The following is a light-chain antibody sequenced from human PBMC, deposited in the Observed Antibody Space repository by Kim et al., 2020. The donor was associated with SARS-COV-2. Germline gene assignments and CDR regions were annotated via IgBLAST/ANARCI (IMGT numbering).Light chain of an antibody. CDR2: GAS. CDR3: HQHGASPWT. V-gene: IGKV3-20*01. Sequence: PGESATLSCRASQSVSSSYFSWYHQNPGQPPRLLIYGASDRAAGIPDRFSGSGSGTDFTLAISRLEPEDFAVYFCHQHGASPWTFGQGTKVDIK. J-gene: IGKJ1*01. CDR1: QSVSSSY.